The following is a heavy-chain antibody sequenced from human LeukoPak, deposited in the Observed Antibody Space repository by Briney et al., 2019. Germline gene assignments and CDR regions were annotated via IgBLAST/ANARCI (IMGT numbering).Heavy chain of an antibody. CDR1: GFTFNNYW. CDR2: INEDGSAK. CDR3: ARDSRMNYYAS. V-gene: IGHV3-7*01. D-gene: IGHD3-3*01. J-gene: IGHJ5*02. Sequence: PGGSLRLSCTASGFTFNNYWMTWVRQTPGKGLEWLANINEDGSAKNYVDSVKGRFTISRDNAVNSLYLQMNSLRAEDTAMYYCARDSRMNYYASWGRGTLVTVPS.